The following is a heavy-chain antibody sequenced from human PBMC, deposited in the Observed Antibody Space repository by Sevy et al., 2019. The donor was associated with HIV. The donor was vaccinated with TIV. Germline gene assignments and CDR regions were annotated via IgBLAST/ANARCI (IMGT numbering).Heavy chain of an antibody. CDR1: GDSINNYY. Sequence: SETLSLTCTVSGDSINNYYWSWIRQPPGKGLEWIGYVYHSGGTNYNSSLKSRVTISIDTSKNQFSLKLSSVTAADTAGYYCARDNWGRFDSWGQGTLVTVSS. V-gene: IGHV4-59*01. CDR2: VYHSGGT. J-gene: IGHJ4*02. D-gene: IGHD7-27*01. CDR3: ARDNWGRFDS.